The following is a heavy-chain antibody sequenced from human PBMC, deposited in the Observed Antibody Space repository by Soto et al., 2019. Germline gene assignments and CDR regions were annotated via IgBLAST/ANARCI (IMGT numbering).Heavy chain of an antibody. J-gene: IGHJ4*02. Sequence: SETLSLTCTVSGGSISSSSYYWGWIRQPPGKGLEWIGSIYYSGSTYYNPSLKSRVTISVDTSKNQFSLKLSSVTAADTAVYYCARQDYFWGSYRYTDIDYWGQGTLVTVSS. CDR3: ARQDYFWGSYRYTDIDY. CDR2: IYYSGST. CDR1: GGSISSSSYY. D-gene: IGHD3-16*02. V-gene: IGHV4-39*01.